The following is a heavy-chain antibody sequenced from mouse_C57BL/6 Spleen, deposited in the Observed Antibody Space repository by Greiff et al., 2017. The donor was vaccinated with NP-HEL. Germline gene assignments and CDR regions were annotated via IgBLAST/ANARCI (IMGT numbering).Heavy chain of an antibody. D-gene: IGHD1-1*01. CDR3: ARSHYYYGSSYDAMDY. CDR1: GYAFTNYL. CDR2: INPGSGGT. V-gene: IGHV1-54*01. Sequence: VQLQQSGAELVRPGTSVKVSCKASGYAFTNYLIEWVKQRPGQGLEWIGVINPGSGGTNYNEKFKGKATLTADKSSSTAYMQLSSLTSEDSAVYFCARSHYYYGSSYDAMDYWGQGTSVTVSS. J-gene: IGHJ4*01.